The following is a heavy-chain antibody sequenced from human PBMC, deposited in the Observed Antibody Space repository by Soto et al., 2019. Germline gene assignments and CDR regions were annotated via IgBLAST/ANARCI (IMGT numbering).Heavy chain of an antibody. J-gene: IGHJ4*02. D-gene: IGHD6-13*01. Sequence: EVQLLESGGGLVQPGGSLRLSCAASGFTFSSYAMSWVHQAPGKGLEWVSAISGSGGSTYYADSVKGRFTISRDNSKNTLYLQMNSLRAEDTAVYYCAKSHLGGSSWYSVYWGQGTLVTVSS. CDR2: ISGSGGST. CDR3: AKSHLGGSSWYSVY. V-gene: IGHV3-23*01. CDR1: GFTFSSYA.